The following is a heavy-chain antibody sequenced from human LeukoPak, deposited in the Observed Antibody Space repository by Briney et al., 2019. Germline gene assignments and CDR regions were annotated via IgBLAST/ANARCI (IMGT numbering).Heavy chain of an antibody. CDR3: ARVEYSSSSVADY. J-gene: IGHJ4*02. D-gene: IGHD6-6*01. CDR2: IYSGGST. V-gene: IGHV3-53*01. Sequence: GGSLRLSCAASGFTFSNYWMSWVRQAPGKGLEWVSVIYSGGSTYYADSVKGRFTISRDNSKNTLYLQMNSLRAEDTAVYYCARVEYSSSSVADYWGQGTLVTVSS. CDR1: GFTFSNYW.